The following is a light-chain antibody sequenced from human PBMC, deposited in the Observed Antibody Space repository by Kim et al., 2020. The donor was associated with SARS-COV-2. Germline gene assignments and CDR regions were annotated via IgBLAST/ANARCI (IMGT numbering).Light chain of an antibody. V-gene: IGLV2-8*01. J-gene: IGLJ3*02. CDR1: SSDVGGYNY. CDR2: DVS. Sequence: QSALTQPASVSGSPGQSITISCTGTSSDVGGYNYVSWYQQHPGKAPKLMIYDVSKRPSGVPDRFSGSKSGNTASLTVSGLQAEDEADYYCSSYAGSNNWVFGGGTQLTVL. CDR3: SSYAGSNNWV.